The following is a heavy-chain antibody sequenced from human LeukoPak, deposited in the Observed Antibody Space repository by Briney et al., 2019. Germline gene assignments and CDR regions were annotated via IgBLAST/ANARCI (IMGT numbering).Heavy chain of an antibody. Sequence: SVKVSCKASGGTFSNYTISWVRQAPGQGLEWMGGIIPIFGTANNAQKFQGRVTITTDESTSTAYMELSSLRSEDTAVYYCARGLGQDYMDVWGKGTTVTVSS. CDR2: IIPIFGTA. CDR3: ARGLGQDYMDV. CDR1: GGTFSNYT. D-gene: IGHD6-19*01. J-gene: IGHJ6*03. V-gene: IGHV1-69*05.